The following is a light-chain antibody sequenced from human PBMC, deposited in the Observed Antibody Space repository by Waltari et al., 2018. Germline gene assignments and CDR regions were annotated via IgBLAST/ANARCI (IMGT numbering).Light chain of an antibody. CDR1: QDISND. CDR3: QQYDNVPYT. J-gene: IGKJ2*01. Sequence: DIQMTQSPSSLSASVGDRVTITCQASQDISNDLNWYQQKPGKAPKLLIYDASNLETGVPSRFSGSGSGTDFIFSISSLQPEDIATYYCQQYDNVPYTFGQGTKLEIK. CDR2: DAS. V-gene: IGKV1-33*01.